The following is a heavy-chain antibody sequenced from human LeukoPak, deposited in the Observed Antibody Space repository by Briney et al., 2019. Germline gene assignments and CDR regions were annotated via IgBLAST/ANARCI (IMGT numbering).Heavy chain of an antibody. CDR2: INHSEST. CDR1: GGSFSGYY. CDR3: ASSGYYYGKGDY. V-gene: IGHV4-34*01. Sequence: SETLSLTCAVYGGSFSGYYWSWIRQPPGKGLEWIGEINHSESTNYNPSLKSRVNISVNTSKNQFSLKLSSVTAADTAVYYCASSGYYYGKGDYWGQGTLVTVSS. J-gene: IGHJ4*02. D-gene: IGHD3-22*01.